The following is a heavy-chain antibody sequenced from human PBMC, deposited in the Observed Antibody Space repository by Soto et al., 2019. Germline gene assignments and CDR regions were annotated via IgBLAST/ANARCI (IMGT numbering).Heavy chain of an antibody. J-gene: IGHJ6*02. CDR2: IYHSGYT. CDR3: ARAHYGDSGYGLAV. D-gene: IGHD4-17*01. CDR1: GGSISSGGYS. V-gene: IGHV4-30-2*01. Sequence: SETLSLTCAVSGGSISSGGYSWSGIRQPPGKGLEWIGYIYHSGYTYYNPSLKSRVTISVDRSKNQFSLKLSSVTAADTAVYYCARAHYGDSGYGLAVWGQGTTVTVSS.